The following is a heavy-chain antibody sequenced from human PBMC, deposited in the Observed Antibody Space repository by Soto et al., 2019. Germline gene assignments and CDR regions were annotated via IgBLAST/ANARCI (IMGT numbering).Heavy chain of an antibody. CDR2: MNPNSGDR. D-gene: IGHD3-10*01. CDR3: ARGSWLGELGNVDYGLDV. J-gene: IGHJ6*02. V-gene: IGHV1-8*01. CDR1: GYTLTSYD. Sequence: QVQLVQSGAEVKKPGASVKVSCKASGYTLTSYDINWVRQATGQGLEWMGWMNPNSGDRGYAQKFQGRVTMTGNTSISTAYMERRSLRSEDTAVDYCARGSWLGELGNVDYGLDVWGQGTTVTVSS.